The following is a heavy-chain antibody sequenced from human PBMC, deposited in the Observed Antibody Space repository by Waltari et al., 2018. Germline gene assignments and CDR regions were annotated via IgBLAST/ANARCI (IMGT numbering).Heavy chain of an antibody. D-gene: IGHD6-19*01. J-gene: IGHJ4*03. CDR3: ALWESGWRAFRF. V-gene: IGHV4-59*08. Sequence: QVQLQESGPGLVKSSETLSLTCTVSGVSVSGYFWNWIRQAPGKGPEWIGYIRHTGDNKQNPSLKSRVTMSVDTSRNDFALRLRSVTAADTAVYYCALWESGWRAFRFWGQGTLGTVSS. CDR1: GVSVSGYF. CDR2: IRHTGDN.